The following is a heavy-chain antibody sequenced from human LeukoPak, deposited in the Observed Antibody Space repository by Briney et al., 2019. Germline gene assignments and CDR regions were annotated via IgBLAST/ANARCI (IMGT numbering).Heavy chain of an antibody. CDR1: GFSFSTYG. J-gene: IGHJ6*02. V-gene: IGHV3-30*02. CDR3: AKDVYSTMLNYGMDV. Sequence: PGGSLRLSCAASGFSFSTYGMIWVRQAPGKGLEGVAFIRYDGSNKYYADSVKGRFTISRDNPKNTLYLRMNSLRAEDTAVYYCAKDVYSTMLNYGMDVWGQGTTVTVSS. D-gene: IGHD2-8*01. CDR2: IRYDGSNK.